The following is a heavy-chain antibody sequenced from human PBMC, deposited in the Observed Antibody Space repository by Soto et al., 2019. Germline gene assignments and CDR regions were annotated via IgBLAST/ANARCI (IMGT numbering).Heavy chain of an antibody. CDR1: GDSISRGFYY. CDR3: AREWSGYYDWFDP. D-gene: IGHD3-3*01. V-gene: IGHV4-31*02. Sequence: SETLSLTCTVSGDSISRGFYYWSWIRQHPGKGLEWIGYIYYSGSTYYNPSLKSRVTISVDTSKNQFSLKLSSVTAADTAVYYCAREWSGYYDWFDPWGQGTLVTVSS. CDR2: IYYSGST. J-gene: IGHJ5*02.